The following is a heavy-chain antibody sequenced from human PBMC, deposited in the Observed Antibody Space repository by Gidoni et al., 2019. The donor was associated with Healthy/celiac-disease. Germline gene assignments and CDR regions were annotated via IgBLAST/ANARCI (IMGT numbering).Heavy chain of an antibody. CDR1: DGSFGCNE. V-gene: IGHV4-34*01. CDR2: INHSGRT. Sequence: QVQLQQWGAGLLRPSETLSRTFAVYDGSFGCNEWSWIRQPPGKGLERMGEINHSGRTNYTPSLMSGVTISVVTSKNQFFLKLSSVTAADTAVYYCARGRDYVWGSYRKLPTTFDYWCQGTLVTVSS. J-gene: IGHJ4*02. CDR3: ARGRDYVWGSYRKLPTTFDY. D-gene: IGHD3-16*02.